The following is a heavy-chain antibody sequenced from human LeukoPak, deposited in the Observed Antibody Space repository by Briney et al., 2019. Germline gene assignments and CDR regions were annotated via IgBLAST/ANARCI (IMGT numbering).Heavy chain of an antibody. D-gene: IGHD1-1*01. CDR2: ISGSGGST. Sequence: SLRLSCAASGFTFSSYAMSWVRQAPGKGLEWVSAISGSGGSTYYADSVKGRFTISRDNSKNTLYLQMNSLKAEDTAVYYCATVAGLERDSDYWGQGTLVTVSS. CDR3: ATVAGLERDSDY. J-gene: IGHJ4*02. CDR1: GFTFSSYA. V-gene: IGHV3-23*01.